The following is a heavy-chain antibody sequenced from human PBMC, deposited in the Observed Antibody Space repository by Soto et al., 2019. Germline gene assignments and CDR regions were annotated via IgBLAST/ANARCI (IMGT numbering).Heavy chain of an antibody. J-gene: IGHJ6*02. CDR1: GYTFTDYG. CDR3: ARDREYYYDSSGNYYYHYGLDV. Sequence: QVQLVASGAEVTKPGASVKVSCKASGYTFTDYGISWVRQAPGQGLEWMGWISGYNGNTKYAQKFQSRVTMTPDTPTNTAYMERRSLRSDDTAVYYCARDREYYYDSSGNYYYHYGLDVWGPGTTVTVS. V-gene: IGHV1-18*04. D-gene: IGHD3-22*01. CDR2: ISGYNGNT.